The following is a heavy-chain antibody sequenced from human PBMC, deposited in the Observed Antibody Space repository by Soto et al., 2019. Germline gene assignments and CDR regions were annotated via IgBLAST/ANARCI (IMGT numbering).Heavy chain of an antibody. CDR3: GRGRNRVVFDY. V-gene: IGHV1-18*01. J-gene: IGHJ4*02. Sequence: RASVKVSCKATGYTFINSAIAWVRQAPGQGLEWMGWISPYNGNTNYAQSVQGRVTITTDTSTSTAYMEIRSLRFDDTAVYYCGRGRNRVVFDYWGQGTLVTVSS. CDR2: ISPYNGNT. D-gene: IGHD2-15*01. CDR1: GYTFINSA.